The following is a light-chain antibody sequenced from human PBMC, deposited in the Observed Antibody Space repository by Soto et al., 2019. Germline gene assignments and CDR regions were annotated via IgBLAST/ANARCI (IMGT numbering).Light chain of an antibody. CDR2: AAS. CDR1: QGITND. J-gene: IGKJ4*01. Sequence: DIQMTQSPSSLSASVGDRVTITCRVSQGITNDLGWYQQKPGKAPKRLIYAASTLQSGVPSRFSGSGSGTEFTLTINGLQPEDFAAYYCLQHNSYPLTFGGGTTVEIK. V-gene: IGKV1-17*01. CDR3: LQHNSYPLT.